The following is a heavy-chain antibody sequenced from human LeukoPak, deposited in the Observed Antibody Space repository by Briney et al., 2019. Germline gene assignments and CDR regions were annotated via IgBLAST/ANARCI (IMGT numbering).Heavy chain of an antibody. CDR2: IYPGDSDT. D-gene: IGHD6-13*01. V-gene: IGHV5-51*01. J-gene: IGHJ4*02. Sequence: GESLKISCQVSGYSFTHNWIGWVRQMPGKGLEWMGIIYPGDSDTRYSPSFQGQVTISADKSISTAYLQWSSLKASDTAMYYCARRIAATGRGYFDYWGQGTLVTVSS. CDR3: ARRIAATGRGYFDY. CDR1: GYSFTHNW.